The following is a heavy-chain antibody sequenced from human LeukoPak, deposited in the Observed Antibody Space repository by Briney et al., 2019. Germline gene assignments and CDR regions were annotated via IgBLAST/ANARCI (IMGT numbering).Heavy chain of an antibody. CDR3: ARGPQGFTSSSPYYYYGMDV. Sequence: PGGSLRLSCAASGFTFSDYYMSWIRQAPGKGREWVSYISSSSSYTNYADSVKGRFTISRDNAKNSLYLQMNSLRAEDTAVYYCARGPQGFTSSSPYYYYGMDVWGQGTTVTVSS. D-gene: IGHD6-6*01. J-gene: IGHJ6*02. CDR1: GFTFSDYY. V-gene: IGHV3-11*05. CDR2: ISSSSSYT.